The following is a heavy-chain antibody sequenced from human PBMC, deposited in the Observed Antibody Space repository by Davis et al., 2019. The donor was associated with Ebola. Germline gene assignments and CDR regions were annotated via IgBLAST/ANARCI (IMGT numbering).Heavy chain of an antibody. CDR1: GFTFGDYA. J-gene: IGHJ6*02. D-gene: IGHD2-15*01. V-gene: IGHV3-49*03. CDR2: IRSKAYGGTT. Sequence: GESLKISCTASGFTFGDYAMSWFRQAPGKGLEWVGFIRSKAYGGTTEYAASVKGRFTISRDDSKSIAYLQMNSLKTEDTAVYYCTREGHCSGGSCYYYYGMDVWGQGTTVTVSS. CDR3: TREGHCSGGSCYYYYGMDV.